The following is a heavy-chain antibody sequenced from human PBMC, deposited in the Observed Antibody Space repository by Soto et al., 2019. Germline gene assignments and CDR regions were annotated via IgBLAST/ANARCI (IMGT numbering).Heavy chain of an antibody. Sequence: GGSLRLSCAASGFTFSSYAMSWVRQAPGKGLEWVSAISGSGGSTYYADSVKGRFTISRDNSKNTLYLQMNSLRAEDTAVYYCAKLYCSSTSCSPEYFQHWGQGTLVTVSS. J-gene: IGHJ1*01. CDR2: ISGSGGST. V-gene: IGHV3-23*01. D-gene: IGHD2-2*01. CDR1: GFTFSSYA. CDR3: AKLYCSSTSCSPEYFQH.